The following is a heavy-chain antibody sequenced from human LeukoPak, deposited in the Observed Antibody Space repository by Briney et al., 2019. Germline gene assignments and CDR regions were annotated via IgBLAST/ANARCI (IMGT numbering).Heavy chain of an antibody. CDR1: GGSVSSGDYY. CDR3: ARRRGNTSGFQGYYFDY. Sequence: SQTLSLTCTVSGGSVSSGDYYWSWLRQLPGTGLEWIGYIYYSGSTYYNPSLKSRLTISVDTSKNQFSLKLSSVTAADTAVYYCARRRGNTSGFQGYYFDYWGQGTLVTVSS. CDR2: IYYSGST. V-gene: IGHV4-31*03. J-gene: IGHJ4*02. D-gene: IGHD6-19*01.